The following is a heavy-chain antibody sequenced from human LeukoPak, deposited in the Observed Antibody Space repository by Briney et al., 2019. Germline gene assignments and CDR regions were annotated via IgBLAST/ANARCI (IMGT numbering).Heavy chain of an antibody. CDR3: ARFWDYDSSGYPPPNAFDI. D-gene: IGHD3-22*01. V-gene: IGHV1-8*01. Sequence: ASVRVSCKASGYTFTSYDINWVRQVTGQGLEWMGWMSPKSDSKGYAQKFQGRVTITRNTSISTAYMELSSLRSEDTAVYYCARFWDYDSSGYPPPNAFDIWGQGTMVTVSS. CDR1: GYTFTSYD. J-gene: IGHJ3*02. CDR2: MSPKSDSK.